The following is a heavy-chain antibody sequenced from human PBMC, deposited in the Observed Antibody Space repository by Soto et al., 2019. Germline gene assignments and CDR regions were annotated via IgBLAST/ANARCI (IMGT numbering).Heavy chain of an antibody. Sequence: ASVKVSCKVSGYTLTELSMHWVRQAPGKGLEWMGGFDPEDGETIYAQKFQGRVTMTEDTSTDTAYMELSSLRSEDTAVYYCATRHGPEWIHNWFDPWGQGTLVTVSS. CDR2: FDPEDGET. CDR1: GYTLTELS. V-gene: IGHV1-24*01. CDR3: ATRHGPEWIHNWFDP. J-gene: IGHJ5*02. D-gene: IGHD3-3*01.